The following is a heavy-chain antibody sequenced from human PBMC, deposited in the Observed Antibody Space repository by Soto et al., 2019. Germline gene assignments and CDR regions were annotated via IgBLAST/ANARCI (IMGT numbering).Heavy chain of an antibody. CDR3: ATAPAELVPAAAQFDY. D-gene: IGHD2-2*01. CDR1: GYTLTELS. V-gene: IGHV1-24*01. CDR2: FDPEDGET. Sequence: GASVKVSCKVSGYTLTELSMHWVRQAPGKGLEWMGGFDPEDGETIYAQKFQGRVTMTEDTSTDTAYMELSSLRSEDTAVYYCATAPAELVPAAAQFDYWGQGTLVNVSS. J-gene: IGHJ4*02.